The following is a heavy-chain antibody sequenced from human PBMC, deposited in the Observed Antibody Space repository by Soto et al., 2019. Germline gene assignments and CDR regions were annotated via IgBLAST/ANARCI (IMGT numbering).Heavy chain of an antibody. CDR3: ARATAWFGLEGENWFDP. V-gene: IGHV1-69*01. CDR2: SIPIFGTP. J-gene: IGHJ5*02. CDR1: GGTFNSYA. Sequence: QVQLVQSGAEVRKPGSSVKVSCKASGGTFNSYAINWVRQAPGQGLEWMGGSIPIFGTPKYAQNFQGGVTITADESTSTVYMELSSLTSEDTAVYYCARATAWFGLEGENWFDPWGQGTLVSVSS. D-gene: IGHD3-10*01.